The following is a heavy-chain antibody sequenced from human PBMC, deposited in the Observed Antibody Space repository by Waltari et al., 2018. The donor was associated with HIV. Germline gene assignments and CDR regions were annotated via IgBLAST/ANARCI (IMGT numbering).Heavy chain of an antibody. J-gene: IGHJ4*02. CDR2: VHGRGRT. CDR3: ARVNASYYDGSGFYFLDY. D-gene: IGHD3-22*01. Sequence: QEQLQESGPGLVKPSETLSLICSVSGGPTSGYYWTWIRLPPGKGLEWIGYVHGRGRTKSNPSRQSLVTISMASSKNPVSLALNSVTAAYTAVYFFARVNASYYDGSGFYFLDYWGQGTLVTVSS. CDR1: GGPTSGYY. V-gene: IGHV4-59*01.